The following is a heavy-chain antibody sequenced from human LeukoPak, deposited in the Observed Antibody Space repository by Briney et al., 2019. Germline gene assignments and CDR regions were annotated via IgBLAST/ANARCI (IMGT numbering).Heavy chain of an antibody. CDR3: GIRWYDSSGYSRHFHY. D-gene: IGHD3-22*01. J-gene: IGHJ4*02. Sequence: GESLEVSCKASGYSFSTYWIGWVRPIPGKGPEWKGIIYPGDSDTRYSPSFQGQVTISADKSISTAYLQWSSLTASDTAIYYCGIRWYDSSGYSRHFHYWGQGTQVTVPS. CDR1: GYSFSTYW. CDR2: IYPGDSDT. V-gene: IGHV5-51*01.